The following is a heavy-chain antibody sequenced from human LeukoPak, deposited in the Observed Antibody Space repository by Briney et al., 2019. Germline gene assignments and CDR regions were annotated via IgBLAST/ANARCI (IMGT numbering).Heavy chain of an antibody. CDR2: IYPGDSDT. V-gene: IGHV5-51*01. J-gene: IGHJ4*02. CDR3: ARVAGYSYGYDPFEY. D-gene: IGHD5-18*01. CDR1: GYRFTSYW. Sequence: GESLKISCKGSGYRFTSYWIGWVRQMPGKGLEWMGIIYPGDSDTRYSPSFQGQVTISADKSISTAYLQWSSLKASDTAMYYCARVAGYSYGYDPFEYWGQGTLVTVSS.